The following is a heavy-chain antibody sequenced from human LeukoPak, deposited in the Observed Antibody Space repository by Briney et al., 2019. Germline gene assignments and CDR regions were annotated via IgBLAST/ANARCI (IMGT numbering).Heavy chain of an antibody. CDR3: AKPHYYDSSGSYIAGAFDI. J-gene: IGHJ3*02. V-gene: IGHV3-33*06. CDR1: GFTFSSYG. CDR2: IWYDGSKK. Sequence: GRSLTLSCAASGFTFSSYGMHWVRQAPGKGLEWVAVIWYDGSKKYYADSVKGRSTISRDNSKNTLYLQMNSLRAEDTAVYYCAKPHYYDSSGSYIAGAFDIWGQGTTVSVSS. D-gene: IGHD3-22*01.